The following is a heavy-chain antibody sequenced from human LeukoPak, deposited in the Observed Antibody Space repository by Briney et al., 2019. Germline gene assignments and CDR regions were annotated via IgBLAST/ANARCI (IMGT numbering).Heavy chain of an antibody. J-gene: IGHJ5*02. CDR2: IYYSGST. CDR1: GGSISSSSYY. Sequence: SESLSLTCTVSGGSISSSSYYWGWLRQPPGKGLEWIGSIYYSGSTYYNPPLKSRVTISVDTSMTQFSLNLSSVTAADTAVYYCARAAPTPTLRFGEGRGNWFDPWGQGTLVTVSS. V-gene: IGHV4-39*01. D-gene: IGHD3-10*01. CDR3: ARAAPTPTLRFGEGRGNWFDP.